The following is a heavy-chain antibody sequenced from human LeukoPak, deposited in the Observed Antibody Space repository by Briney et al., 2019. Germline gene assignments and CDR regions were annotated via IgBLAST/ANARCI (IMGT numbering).Heavy chain of an antibody. CDR2: INPNSGGT. Sequence: GASVKVSCKASGYTFTGHYIHWVRQAPGKGLEWMGWINPNSGGTKYAQKFQGRVTMTRDTSISTAYMELSRLRSDDTAVYSCSRDYGFYSGLYYFDYWGQGTLVTVSS. D-gene: IGHD2-2*02. CDR1: GYTFTGHY. V-gene: IGHV1-2*02. CDR3: SRDYGFYSGLYYFDY. J-gene: IGHJ4*02.